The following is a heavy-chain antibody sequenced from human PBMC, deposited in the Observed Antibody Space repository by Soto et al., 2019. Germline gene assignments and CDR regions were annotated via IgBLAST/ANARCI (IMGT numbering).Heavy chain of an antibody. D-gene: IGHD6-6*01. CDR3: ARDLAAARPKWFDP. V-gene: IGHV1-69*13. Sequence: ASVKVSCKASGGTFSSYAISWVRQAPGQGLEWMGGIIPIFGTANYAQKFQGRVTITADESTSTAYMELSSLRSEDTAVYYCARDLAAARPKWFDPWGQGTLVTVSS. CDR2: IIPIFGTA. J-gene: IGHJ5*02. CDR1: GGTFSSYA.